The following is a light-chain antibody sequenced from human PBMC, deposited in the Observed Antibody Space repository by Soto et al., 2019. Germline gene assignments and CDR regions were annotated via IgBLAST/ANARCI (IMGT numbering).Light chain of an antibody. CDR2: HAS. Sequence: DIQMTQSPSSLSASVGDRVTITCQASQDISNYLNWYQQKPGKAPKLLIYHASNLETGVPSRFSGSGSGTDFTFTVNRPHPEDIAIYYCQKYDNLLVALGAGTKVDIK. J-gene: IGKJ3*01. CDR3: QKYDNLLVA. V-gene: IGKV1-33*01. CDR1: QDISNY.